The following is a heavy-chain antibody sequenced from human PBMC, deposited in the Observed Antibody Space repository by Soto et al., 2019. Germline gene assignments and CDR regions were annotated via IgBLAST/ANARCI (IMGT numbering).Heavy chain of an antibody. D-gene: IGHD2-15*01. CDR2: ISGSGATT. J-gene: IGHJ4*02. CDR3: AKGDCSGGRCYRGIDS. V-gene: IGHV3-23*01. Sequence: GGSLRLSCAASGFTFNNYAMTWVRQAPGVGLEWGSTISGSGATTYYTATDNGRFTISRENSNHTLYLQMKSLRAEDTDMYYCAKGDCSGGRCYRGIDSWGQGALVTVSS. CDR1: GFTFNNYA.